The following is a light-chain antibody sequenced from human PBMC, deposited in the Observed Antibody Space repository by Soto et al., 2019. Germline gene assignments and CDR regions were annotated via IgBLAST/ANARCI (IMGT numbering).Light chain of an antibody. CDR3: YSFAGSTTFSKV. CDR2: EGT. J-gene: IGLJ1*01. Sequence: QSVLTQPASGSGSPGQSSSISCNGTSSEVVTYNLVSWYQQHPGKAPTVLIYEGTKRPSGMSNRFSGFKSGNTASLTISGLQTEEEADYYCYSFAGSTTFSKVFGPGTKVTVL. V-gene: IGLV2-23*03. CDR1: SSEVVTYNL.